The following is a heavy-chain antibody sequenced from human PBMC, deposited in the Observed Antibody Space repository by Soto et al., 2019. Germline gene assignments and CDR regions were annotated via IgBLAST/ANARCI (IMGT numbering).Heavy chain of an antibody. CDR1: GFTFSSYS. CDR2: ISSSSSTI. CDR3: ARVGDYYDSSSYWYFDL. Sequence: PGGSLRLSCAASGFTFSSYSMNWVRQAPGKGLEWVSYISSSSSTIYYADSVKGRFTISRDNAKNSLYLQMNSLRDEDTAVYYCARVGDYYDSSSYWYFDLWGRGTLVTVSS. J-gene: IGHJ2*01. D-gene: IGHD3-22*01. V-gene: IGHV3-48*02.